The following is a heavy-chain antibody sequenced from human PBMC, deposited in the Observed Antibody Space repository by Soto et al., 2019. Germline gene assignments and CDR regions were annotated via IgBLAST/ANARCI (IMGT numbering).Heavy chain of an antibody. CDR2: ISYRGST. D-gene: IGHD3-22*01. CDR3: AGDYESSGYISY. V-gene: IGHV4-30-4*01. Sequence: QVQLQEPGPGLVKLQQTQSLTFTGSGGSISSSYYYWCWLRQSPGRGLEWIGYISYRGSTYYNPSLRSRVAISVDTSKSLFSLTLSSVTAADTAVYFCAGDYESSGYISYWGQGTLVTVSS. J-gene: IGHJ4*02. CDR1: GGSISSSYYY.